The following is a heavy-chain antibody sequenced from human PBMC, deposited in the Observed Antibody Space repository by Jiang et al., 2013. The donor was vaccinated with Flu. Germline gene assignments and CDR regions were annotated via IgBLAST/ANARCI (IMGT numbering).Heavy chain of an antibody. CDR2: VIRSGGYT. CDR1: GFTFSDYA. Sequence: RLSCAASGFTFSDYAMSWVRQAPGEGLEWVSTVIRSGGYTYYADSVKGRFTISRDNSKNTLYLQMNSLRAEDTAIYYCAKTGQFDSWGQGTLVTVSS. CDR3: AKTGQFDS. V-gene: IGHV3-23*01. J-gene: IGHJ4*02.